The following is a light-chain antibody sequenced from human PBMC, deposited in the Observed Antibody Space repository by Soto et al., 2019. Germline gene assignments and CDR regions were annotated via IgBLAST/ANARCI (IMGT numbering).Light chain of an antibody. CDR2: GAS. CDR3: QEYNNWRWT. V-gene: IGKV3D-15*01. CDR1: QSVSSN. Sequence: EIAVEQSPATLSVSAGEKATLSCRASQSVSSNLAWYQQKPGQAPRLLIYGASTRATGIPARFSGSGSGTEFTLTITSLQSEDLAVYYCQEYNNWRWTFGQGTKVDI. J-gene: IGKJ1*01.